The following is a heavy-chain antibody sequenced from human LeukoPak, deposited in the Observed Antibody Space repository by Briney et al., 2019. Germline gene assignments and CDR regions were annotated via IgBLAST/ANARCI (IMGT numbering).Heavy chain of an antibody. CDR1: GGSFSGYY. V-gene: IGHV4-34*01. D-gene: IGHD3-3*01. CDR2: INHSGST. CDR3: ASHYYDFWKGNWFDP. Sequence: SETLSLTCAVYGGSFSGYYWSWIRQPPAKGLEWMGDINHSGSTNYNPSLESRVTIPVDTSKNQFSLKLSSVTAADTAVYYCASHYYDFWKGNWFDPWGQGILDTVSS. J-gene: IGHJ5*02.